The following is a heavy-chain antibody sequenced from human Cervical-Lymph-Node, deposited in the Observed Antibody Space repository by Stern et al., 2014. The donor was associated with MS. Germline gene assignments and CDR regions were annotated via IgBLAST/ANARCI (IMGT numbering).Heavy chain of an antibody. Sequence: MQLVESGGGVVQPGRSLRLSYATSGFTISNYALHWVRQAPGKGLEWVAVISNDGGNKHYADSVKGRFTISRDNSNNTLYLQMNSLRPEDTAVYYCARSHVAYWGQGTLVTVSS. J-gene: IGHJ4*02. CDR3: ARSHVAY. D-gene: IGHD3-3*01. V-gene: IGHV3-30-3*01. CDR1: GFTISNYA. CDR2: ISNDGGNK.